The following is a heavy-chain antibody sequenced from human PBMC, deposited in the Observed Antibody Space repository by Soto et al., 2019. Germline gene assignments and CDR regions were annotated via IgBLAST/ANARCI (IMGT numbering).Heavy chain of an antibody. CDR3: ATGYCSSTSCYTEHYNWFDP. V-gene: IGHV3-23*01. Sequence: PGGSLRLSCAASGFTFNNYAMSWVRQAPGKGLEWVSAISYSGDSTYYADSVKGRFTISRDNSKNTLYLQMNSLRAEDTAVYYCATGYCSSTSCYTEHYNWFDPWGQGTVATVSP. D-gene: IGHD2-2*02. CDR2: ISYSGDST. CDR1: GFTFNNYA. J-gene: IGHJ5*02.